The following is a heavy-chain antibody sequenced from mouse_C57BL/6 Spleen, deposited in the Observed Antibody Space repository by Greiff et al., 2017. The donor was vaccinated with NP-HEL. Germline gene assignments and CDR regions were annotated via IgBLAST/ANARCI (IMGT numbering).Heavy chain of an antibody. CDR1: GYAFSSYW. CDR2: IYPGDGDT. J-gene: IGHJ3*01. V-gene: IGHV1-80*01. D-gene: IGHD2-4*01. Sequence: QVHVKQSGAELVKPGASVKISCKASGYAFSSYWMNWVKQRPGKGLEWIGQIYPGDGDTNYNGKFKGKATLTADKSSSTAYMQLSSLTSEDSAVYFCARGDADDYDDLFAYWGQGTLVTVSA. CDR3: ARGDADDYDDLFAY.